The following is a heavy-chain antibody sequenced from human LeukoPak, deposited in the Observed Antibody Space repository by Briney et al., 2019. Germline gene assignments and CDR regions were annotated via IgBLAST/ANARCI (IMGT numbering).Heavy chain of an antibody. V-gene: IGHV1-18*01. CDR3: ARFKVRVRDSSGWFDS. CDR2: ISAYNGNT. J-gene: IGHJ5*01. Sequence: GASVRVSCKASGYTFTSYGISWVRQAPGQGLEWMGWISAYNGNTNYAQKLQGRVTMTTDTSTSTAYMELRSLRSDDTAVYYCARFKVRVRDSSGWFDSWGQGTLVTVSS. CDR1: GYTFTSYG. D-gene: IGHD6-19*01.